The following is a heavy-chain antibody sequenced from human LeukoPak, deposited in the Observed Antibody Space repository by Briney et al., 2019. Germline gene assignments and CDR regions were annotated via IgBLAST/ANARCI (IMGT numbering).Heavy chain of an antibody. CDR2: IKSKTDGGTT. V-gene: IGHV3-15*01. CDR1: GFTFSNAW. J-gene: IGHJ4*02. CDR3: TTTHYDYVWGSYRYNVIFDY. D-gene: IGHD3-16*02. Sequence: PGGSLRLSCAASGFTFSNAWMSWVRQAPGKGLEWVGRIKSKTDGGTTDYAAPVKGRFTISRDDSKNTLYLQMNSLKTEDTAVYYCTTTHYDYVWGSYRYNVIFDYGGQGTLVTVSS.